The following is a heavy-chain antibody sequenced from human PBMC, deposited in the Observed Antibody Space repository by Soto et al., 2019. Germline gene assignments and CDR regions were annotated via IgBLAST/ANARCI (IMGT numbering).Heavy chain of an antibody. CDR2: IYYSGST. CDR1: GGSISSSSYY. CDR3: ARPGSAAFEI. V-gene: IGHV4-39*01. D-gene: IGHD6-25*01. J-gene: IGHJ3*02. Sequence: QLQLQESGPGLVKPSETLSLTCTVSGGSISSSSYYWGWIRQPPGKGLEWIGSIYYSGSTYYNPSLKSRVTISVDTSKKQFSLNLSSLTAADTAVYYCARPGSAAFEIWGQGTMVTVSS.